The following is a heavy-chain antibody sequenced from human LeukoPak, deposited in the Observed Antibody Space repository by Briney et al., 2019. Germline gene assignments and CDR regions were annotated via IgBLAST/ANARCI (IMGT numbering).Heavy chain of an antibody. D-gene: IGHD3-10*01. J-gene: IGHJ4*02. CDR2: ISSSGSTI. Sequence: GGSLRLSCAASGFTFSDYYMSCIRQAPGKGLEWVSYISSSGSTIYYADSVKGRFTISRDNAKNSLYLQMNSLRAEDTAVYYCARDRITMVRGPSGPDYWGQGTLVTVSS. V-gene: IGHV3-11*01. CDR3: ARDRITMVRGPSGPDY. CDR1: GFTFSDYY.